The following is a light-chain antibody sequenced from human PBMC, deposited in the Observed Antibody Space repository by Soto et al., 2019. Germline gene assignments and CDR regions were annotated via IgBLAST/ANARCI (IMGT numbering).Light chain of an antibody. V-gene: IGKV1-39*01. CDR3: QQSSTTPPT. CDR1: QTITSY. Sequence: DIHLTQSPSSLSASIGDTVTITCRASQTITSYLGWYQQKPGKAPKLLIYSASNLQDGVPSRFSGSGSGTDFTLTIYSLQPEDFATYYCQQSSTTPPTFGQGTKVEVQ. CDR2: SAS. J-gene: IGKJ1*01.